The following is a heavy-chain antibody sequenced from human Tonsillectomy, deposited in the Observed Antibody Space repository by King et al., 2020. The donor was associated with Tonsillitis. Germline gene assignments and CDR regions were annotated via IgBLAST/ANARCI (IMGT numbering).Heavy chain of an antibody. J-gene: IGHJ5*02. D-gene: IGHD3-10*01. V-gene: IGHV3-9*01. CDR3: VRGETLWFGELSIRGWFDP. CDR2: INWNSDSE. Sequence: VQLVESGGGLVQPGRSLRLSCVASGFTFDDYGMHWVRQAPGKGLEWVSSINWNSDSEDYADAVKGRFTISRDNAKNSLYLQMNSLRADDTALYYCVRGETLWFGELSIRGWFDPWGQGTLVTVSS. CDR1: GFTFDDYG.